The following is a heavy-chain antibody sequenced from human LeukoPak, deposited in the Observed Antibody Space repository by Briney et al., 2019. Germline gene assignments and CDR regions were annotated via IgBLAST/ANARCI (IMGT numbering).Heavy chain of an antibody. V-gene: IGHV4-59*01. Sequence: SETLSLTCAVSGGSISSNYWSWVRQPPGKGLEWIGDIHHSGGTNYNPSLKSRVSISVDTSKNQFSLKLNSVTAADTAVYYCARAGGYRPAAADLDYWGQGTLVTVSS. CDR3: ARAGGYRPAAADLDY. CDR1: GGSISSNY. J-gene: IGHJ4*02. D-gene: IGHD6-13*01. CDR2: IHHSGGT.